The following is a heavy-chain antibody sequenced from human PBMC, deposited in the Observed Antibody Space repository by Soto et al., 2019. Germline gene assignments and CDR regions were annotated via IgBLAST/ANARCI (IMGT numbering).Heavy chain of an antibody. J-gene: IGHJ6*02. D-gene: IGHD6-13*01. CDR1: GFTFSSYA. CDR2: ISGSGGST. CDR3: AKEQVWAAAGNTHYYYGMDV. Sequence: EVQLLASGGGLVQPGGSLRLSCAASGFTFSSYAMSWVRQAPGKGLEWVSAISGSGGSTYYADSVKGRFTISRDTSKNTQYLPMNSLRADDTDVYYCAKEQVWAAAGNTHYYYGMDVCAQGTTVTVAS. V-gene: IGHV3-23*01.